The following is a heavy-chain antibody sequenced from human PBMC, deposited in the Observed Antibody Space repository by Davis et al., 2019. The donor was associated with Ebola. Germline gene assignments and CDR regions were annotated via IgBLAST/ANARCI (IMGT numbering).Heavy chain of an antibody. Sequence: PGGSLRLSCAVSGLTVSSNYMSWVRQAPGKGLEWVSVIYSGGSAYYTDSVKGRFTISRDHSKNTLYLQMNSLRAEDTAVYYCARAIEYRSPLGGMDVWGQGTTVTVSS. D-gene: IGHD6-6*01. CDR2: IYSGGSA. CDR1: GLTVSSNY. CDR3: ARAIEYRSPLGGMDV. V-gene: IGHV3-53*01. J-gene: IGHJ6*02.